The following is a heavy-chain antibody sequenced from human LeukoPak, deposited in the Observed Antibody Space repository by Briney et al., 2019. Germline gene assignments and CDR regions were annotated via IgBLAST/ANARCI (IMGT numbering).Heavy chain of an antibody. D-gene: IGHD6-13*01. J-gene: IGHJ4*02. V-gene: IGHV1-69*13. CDR2: IIPIFGTA. Sequence: SVKVSCKASGGTFSSYAISWVRQAPGQGLEWMGGIIPIFGTANYAQKFQGRVTITADESTSTAYMELSSLRSEDTAVYYCARAPRIASYSSSWYYFDYWGQGTLVTVSS. CDR3: ARAPRIASYSSSWYYFDY. CDR1: GGTFSSYA.